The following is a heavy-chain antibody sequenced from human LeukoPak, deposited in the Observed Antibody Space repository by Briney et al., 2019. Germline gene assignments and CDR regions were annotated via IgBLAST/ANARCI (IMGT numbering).Heavy chain of an antibody. D-gene: IGHD6-6*01. CDR3: ARDPSWGSSSGFDY. CDR2: IIPIFGIA. V-gene: IGHV1-69*04. J-gene: IGHJ4*02. Sequence: ASVKVSCKASGGTFSSYAISWVRQAPGQGLEWMGRIIPIFGIANYAQKFQGRDTITADKSTSTAYMELRSLRSEDTAVCYCARDPSWGSSSGFDYWGQGTLVSVSS. CDR1: GGTFSSYA.